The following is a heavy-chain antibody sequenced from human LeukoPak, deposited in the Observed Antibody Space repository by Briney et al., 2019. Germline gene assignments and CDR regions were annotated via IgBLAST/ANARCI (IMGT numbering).Heavy chain of an antibody. CDR3: AKDYFGSIDY. Sequence: GGSLRLSCTASGFTFSVSWMHWVRQAPGKGLVWVPVIKSDGSGTAYADSVKGRFTISRDDAKNTVYLQMNSLRADDTAMYYCAKDYFGSIDYWGQGTLVTVSS. D-gene: IGHD2/OR15-2a*01. CDR1: GFTFSVSW. CDR2: IKSDGSGT. J-gene: IGHJ4*02. V-gene: IGHV3-74*01.